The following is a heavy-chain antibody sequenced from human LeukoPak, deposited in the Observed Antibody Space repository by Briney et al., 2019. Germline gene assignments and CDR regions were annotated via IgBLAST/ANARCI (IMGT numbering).Heavy chain of an antibody. D-gene: IGHD3-10*01. CDR2: ISGSGAST. Sequence: PGGSLRLSCAASGFTFSSYAMSWVRQAPGKGLEWVSAISGSGASTYYADSVKGRFTISRDNSKKTLYLQMNSLRAEDTAVYYRANPNLWFGELLTPRYFDYWGQGTLVTVSS. CDR1: GFTFSSYA. J-gene: IGHJ4*02. V-gene: IGHV3-23*01. CDR3: ANPNLWFGELLTPRYFDY.